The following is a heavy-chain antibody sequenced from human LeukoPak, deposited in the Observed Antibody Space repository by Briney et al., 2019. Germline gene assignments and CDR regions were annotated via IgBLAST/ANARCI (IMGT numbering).Heavy chain of an antibody. D-gene: IGHD1-26*01. Sequence: GASVKVSCKASGDTFSSYAISWVRQAPGQGLEWMGGIIPIFGTANYAQKFQGRVTITADESTSTAYMELSSLRSEDTAVYYCATEHSGSYANWFDPWGQGTLVTVSS. CDR2: IIPIFGTA. CDR1: GDTFSSYA. CDR3: ATEHSGSYANWFDP. J-gene: IGHJ5*02. V-gene: IGHV1-69*13.